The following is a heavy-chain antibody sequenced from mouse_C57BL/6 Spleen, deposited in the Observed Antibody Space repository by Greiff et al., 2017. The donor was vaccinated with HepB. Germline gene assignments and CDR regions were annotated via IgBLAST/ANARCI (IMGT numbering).Heavy chain of an antibody. Sequence: QVQLQQPGAELVMPGASVKLSCKASGYTFTSYWMHWVKQRPGQGLEWIGEIDPSDSYTNYNQKFKGKSTLTVDKSSSTAYMQLSSLTSEDSAVYYCARREGYYKDWYFDVWGTGTTVTVSS. D-gene: IGHD2-12*01. J-gene: IGHJ1*03. CDR1: GYTFTSYW. CDR3: ARREGYYKDWYFDV. V-gene: IGHV1-69*01. CDR2: IDPSDSYT.